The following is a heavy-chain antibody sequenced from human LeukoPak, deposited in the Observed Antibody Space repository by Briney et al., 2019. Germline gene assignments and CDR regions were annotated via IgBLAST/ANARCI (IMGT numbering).Heavy chain of an antibody. CDR3: ARGEFNGLDY. D-gene: IGHD2-8*01. CDR2: ILYDGSNK. V-gene: IGHV3-30-3*01. J-gene: IGHJ4*02. Sequence: GGSLRLSCAASGFTFSSYAMHWVRQAPGKGLEWVAVILYDGSNKYYADSVKSRFTISRDNSKNTLYLQMNSLRPEDTAVYYCARGEFNGLDYWGQGTLVTVSS. CDR1: GFTFSSYA.